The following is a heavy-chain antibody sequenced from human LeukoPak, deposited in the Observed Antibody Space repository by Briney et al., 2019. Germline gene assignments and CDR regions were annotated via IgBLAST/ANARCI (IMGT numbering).Heavy chain of an antibody. Sequence: GGSLRLSCTASRLTFSDFYMSWIRQAPGKGLEWVSYISSSSSTTYYADSVKGRFTISRDNAKNSLYLQMNSLRDEDTAVYYCARDLAYYDFWSGYYGMDVWGQGTTVTVSS. CDR2: ISSSSSTT. J-gene: IGHJ6*02. D-gene: IGHD3-3*01. V-gene: IGHV3-11*04. CDR3: ARDLAYYDFWSGYYGMDV. CDR1: RLTFSDFY.